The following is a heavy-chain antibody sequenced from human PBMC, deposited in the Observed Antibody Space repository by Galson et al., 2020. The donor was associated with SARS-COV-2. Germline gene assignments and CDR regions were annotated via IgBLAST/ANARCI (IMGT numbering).Heavy chain of an antibody. V-gene: IGHV3-74*01. CDR3: ARGDMGNDSFDY. J-gene: IGHJ4*02. D-gene: IGHD3-16*01. CDR1: GFTFSSYW. CDR2: INSEGSST. Sequence: GGSLRLSCAASGFTFSSYWMHWVRQAPGKGLVWVSRINSEGSSTSYADSVKGRFTISGDNAKNTLYLQMNSLRAEDTAVYYCARGDMGNDSFDYWGQGTLVTVSS.